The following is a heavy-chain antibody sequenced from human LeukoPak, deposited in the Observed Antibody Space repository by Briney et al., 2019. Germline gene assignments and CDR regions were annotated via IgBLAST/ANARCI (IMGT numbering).Heavy chain of an antibody. CDR2: IYYSGST. CDR1: GGSISSSSYY. V-gene: IGHV4-39*07. J-gene: IGHJ4*02. CDR3: ARDHRYSGYDLNY. D-gene: IGHD5-12*01. Sequence: SETLSLTCTVSGGSISSSSYYWGWIRQPPGKGQEWIGSIYYSGSTYYNPSLKSRVTISVDTSKNQFSLKLSSVTAADTAVYYCARDHRYSGYDLNYWGQGTLVTVSS.